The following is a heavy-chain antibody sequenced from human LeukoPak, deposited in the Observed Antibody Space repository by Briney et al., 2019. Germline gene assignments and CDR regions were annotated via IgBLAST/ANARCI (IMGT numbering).Heavy chain of an antibody. J-gene: IGHJ4*02. CDR3: ARDGFRRDDYNSGLDY. CDR2: IIPIFGSL. Sequence: SVEVSCKVSGGTFSTYAINWVRQAPGQGLEWMGGIIPIFGSLNYAQKLLGRVTMTTDTSTSTAYMDLRSLRSDDTAIYYCARDGFRRDDYNSGLDYWGQGTLVTVSS. V-gene: IGHV1-69*05. CDR1: GGTFSTYA. D-gene: IGHD5-24*01.